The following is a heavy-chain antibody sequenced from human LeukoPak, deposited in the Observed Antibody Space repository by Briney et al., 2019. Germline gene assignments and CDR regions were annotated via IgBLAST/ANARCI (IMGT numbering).Heavy chain of an antibody. D-gene: IGHD6-13*01. J-gene: IGHJ6*03. CDR1: GFSFDDYA. CDR2: ITWDGGNT. V-gene: IGHV3-43D*03. Sequence: GGSLRLSCAASGFSFDDYAMHWVRQAPGKGLEWVSLITWDGGNTYYADSVKGRFTISRDNSKNSLYLQMNSLRAEDTALYYCAKDGAAAGSDYYYYYMDVWGKGTTVTVSS. CDR3: AKDGAAAGSDYYYYYMDV.